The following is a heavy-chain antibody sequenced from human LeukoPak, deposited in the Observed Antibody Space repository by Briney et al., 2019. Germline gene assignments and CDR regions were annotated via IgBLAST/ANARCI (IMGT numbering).Heavy chain of an antibody. D-gene: IGHD6-19*01. Sequence: NASETLSLTCTVSGESGDISSYYWTWIRQPPGKGLEWIGYVYYRGTTNYNPSLKSRVTISVDTSKKQFSLRLSSVTAADTAVFYCARLSVGSGWEWGQGILVTVSS. J-gene: IGHJ4*02. CDR3: ARLSVGSGWE. CDR1: GESGDISSYY. V-gene: IGHV4-59*08. CDR2: VYYRGTT.